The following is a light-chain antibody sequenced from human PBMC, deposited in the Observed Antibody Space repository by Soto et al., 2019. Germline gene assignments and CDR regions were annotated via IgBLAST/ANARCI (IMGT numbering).Light chain of an antibody. CDR3: QQRSDWTRT. CDR1: QRIGTY. CDR2: QSS. J-gene: IGKJ1*01. Sequence: EIVLTQSPVTLSLSPGERATLSCRASQRIGTYLAWYQQKPDQAPRLLIYQSSNRATGIPARFSGSGSGTDFTLTISSLEPEDFAVYYCQQRSDWTRTFGQGTKVEVK. V-gene: IGKV3-11*01.